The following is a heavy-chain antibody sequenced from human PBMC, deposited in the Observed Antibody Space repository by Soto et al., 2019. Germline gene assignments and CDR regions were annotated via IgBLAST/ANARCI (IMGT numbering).Heavy chain of an antibody. CDR3: AKEDASSGSLDY. CDR2: ISDSGATT. D-gene: IGHD6-19*01. Sequence: GGSLRLSCAASGFPFGENAMSWVRQAPGKGLEWVSGISDSGATTYYADSVRGRFTISRDNSKYTLYLQMKSLRAEDSASYYCAKEDASSGSLDYWGQGALVTVFS. CDR1: GFPFGENA. V-gene: IGHV3-23*01. J-gene: IGHJ4*02.